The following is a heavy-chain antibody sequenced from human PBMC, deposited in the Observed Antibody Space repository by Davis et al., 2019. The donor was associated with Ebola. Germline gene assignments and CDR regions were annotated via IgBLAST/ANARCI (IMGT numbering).Heavy chain of an antibody. CDR1: GFTFSSYA. CDR3: AKAYDILTGYYTSNYFDY. V-gene: IGHV3-23*01. Sequence: GESLKISCAASGFTFSSYAMSWVRQAPGKGLEWVSAISVSGGSTYYADSVKGRFTISRDNSKNTLYLQRNSLRAEDTAVYYCAKAYDILTGYYTSNYFDYWSQGTLVTVSS. D-gene: IGHD3-9*01. J-gene: IGHJ4*02. CDR2: ISVSGGST.